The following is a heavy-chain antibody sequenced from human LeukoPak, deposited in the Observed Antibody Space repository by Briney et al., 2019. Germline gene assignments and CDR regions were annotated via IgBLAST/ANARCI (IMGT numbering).Heavy chain of an antibody. CDR3: ARDKSRELPDY. CDR1: GFTFSSYS. J-gene: IGHJ4*02. CDR2: ISSSSSYI. Sequence: GGSLRLSCAASGFTFSSYSMNWVRQAPGQGLEWVSSISSSSSYIYYADSVKGRFTISRDNAKNSLYLQMNSLRAEDTAVYYCARDKSRELPDYWGQGTLVTVSS. V-gene: IGHV3-21*01. D-gene: IGHD1-26*01.